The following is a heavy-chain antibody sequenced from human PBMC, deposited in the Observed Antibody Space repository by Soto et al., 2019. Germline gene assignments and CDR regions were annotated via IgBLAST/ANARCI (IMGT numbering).Heavy chain of an antibody. CDR1: GFTFSSYW. V-gene: IGHV3-7*01. Sequence: PGGSLRLSCAASGFTFSSYWMSWVRQAPGKGMEWVANIKQDGSEKYYVDSVKGRFTISRDNAKNSLYLQMNSLRAEDTAVYYCARDPNIVLVLAGLRSCYYYYVLDVWSQGSTVTVSS. CDR2: IKQDGSEK. J-gene: IGHJ6*02. CDR3: ARDPNIVLVLAGLRSCYYYYVLDV. D-gene: IGHD2-2*01.